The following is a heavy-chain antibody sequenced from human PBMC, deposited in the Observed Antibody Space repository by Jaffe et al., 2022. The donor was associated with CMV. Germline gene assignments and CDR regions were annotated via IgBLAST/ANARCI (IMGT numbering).Heavy chain of an antibody. CDR2: INHSGST. V-gene: IGHV4-34*01. CDR1: GGSFSGYY. Sequence: QVQLQQWGAGLLKPSETLSLTCAVYGGSFSGYYWSWIRQPPGKGLEWIGEINHSGSTNYNPSLKSRVTISVDTSKNQFSLKLSSVTAADTAVYYCARGPRYYGSGSIDYWGQGTLVTVSS. CDR3: ARGPRYYGSGSIDY. J-gene: IGHJ4*02. D-gene: IGHD3-10*01.